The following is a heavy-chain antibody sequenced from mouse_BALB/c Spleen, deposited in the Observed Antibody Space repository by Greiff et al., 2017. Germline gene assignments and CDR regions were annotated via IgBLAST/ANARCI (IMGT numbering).Heavy chain of an antibody. CDR3: TRLYYGYWYFDV. J-gene: IGHJ1*01. CDR2: IRLKSNNYAT. D-gene: IGHD1-1*01. V-gene: IGHV6-6*02. Sequence: EVQLVESGGGLVQPGGSMKLSCVASGFTFSNYWMNWVRQSPEKGLEWVAEIRLKSNNYATHYAESVKGRFTISRDDSKSSVYLQMNNLRAEDTGIYYCTRLYYGYWYFDVWGAGTTVTVSS. CDR1: GFTFSNYW.